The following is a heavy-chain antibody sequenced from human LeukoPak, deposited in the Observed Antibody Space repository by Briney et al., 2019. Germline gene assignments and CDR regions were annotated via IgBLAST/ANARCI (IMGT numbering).Heavy chain of an antibody. D-gene: IGHD2-21*02. J-gene: IGHJ4*02. Sequence: VASVTVSCTASGGTFSSYAISWVRQAPGQGLEWMGRIIPILGIANYAQKFQGRVTITADKSTSTAYMELSSLRSEDTAVYYCARVKAYCGGDCYSPFDYWGQGTLVTVSS. CDR1: GGTFSSYA. V-gene: IGHV1-69*04. CDR3: ARVKAYCGGDCYSPFDY. CDR2: IIPILGIA.